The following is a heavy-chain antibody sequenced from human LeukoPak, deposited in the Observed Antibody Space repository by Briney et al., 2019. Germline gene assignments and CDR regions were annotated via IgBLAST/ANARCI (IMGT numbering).Heavy chain of an antibody. CDR2: IYPGDSDT. D-gene: IGHD2-15*01. J-gene: IGHJ4*02. Sequence: GESLKISCKGFGYSFTSYWIGWVRQMPGKGLEWIGIIYPGDSDTRYSPSFQGQVTISADKSISTAYLQWSSLKASDTAMYYCARAPSFHYCSGGSCYFHWGQGTLVTVSS. CDR3: ARAPSFHYCSGGSCYFH. CDR1: GYSFTSYW. V-gene: IGHV5-51*01.